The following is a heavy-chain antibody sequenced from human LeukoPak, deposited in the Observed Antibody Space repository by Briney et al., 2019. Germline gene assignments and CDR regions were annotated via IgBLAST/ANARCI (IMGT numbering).Heavy chain of an antibody. CDR2: IIPIFGTA. CDR1: GGTFSSYA. CDR3: ARDPPRRGFGELLYFAS. J-gene: IGHJ4*02. V-gene: IGHV1-69*06. Sequence: ASVKVSCKASGGTFSSYAISWVRQAPGQGLEWMGRIIPIFGTANYAQKFQGRVTITADKSTSIAYMELSSLRSEDTAVYYCARDPPRRGFGELLYFASWGQGTLVTVSS. D-gene: IGHD3-10*01.